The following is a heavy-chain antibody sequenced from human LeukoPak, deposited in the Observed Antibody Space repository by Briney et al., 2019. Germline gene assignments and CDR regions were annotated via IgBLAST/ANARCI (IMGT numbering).Heavy chain of an antibody. D-gene: IGHD6-13*01. CDR2: ISGSGGST. CDR3: ARVRAGPFYYYGMDV. V-gene: IGHV3-23*01. J-gene: IGHJ6*02. CDR1: GYTFTSHA. Sequence: ASVKVSCKASGYTFTSHAMSWVRQAPGKGLEWVSAISGSGGSTYYADSVKGRFTISRDNSKNTLYMQLNSLRSEDTAVYYCARVRAGPFYYYGMDVWGQGTTVTVSS.